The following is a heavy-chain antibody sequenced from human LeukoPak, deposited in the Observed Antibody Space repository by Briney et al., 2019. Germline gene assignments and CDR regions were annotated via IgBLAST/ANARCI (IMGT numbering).Heavy chain of an antibody. V-gene: IGHV3-30*01. CDR2: ISYDGSNK. CDR3: ARDPFRTVVVATPNCFDP. Sequence: GGSLPLSCAASGFTFSSYAMHWVHKAPGTGPEWEAVISYDGSNKYYADSVKGRFTISRDNSKNTLYLQMNSLRAEDTAVYYCARDPFRTVVVATPNCFDPWGQGTLVTVSS. CDR1: GFTFSSYA. J-gene: IGHJ5*02. D-gene: IGHD2-15*01.